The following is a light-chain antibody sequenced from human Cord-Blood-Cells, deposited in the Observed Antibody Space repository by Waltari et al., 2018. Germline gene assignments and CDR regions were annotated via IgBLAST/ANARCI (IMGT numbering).Light chain of an antibody. V-gene: IGKV3-11*01. Sequence: EILFTQSPDTLPLSPGERATISSRASQSVSSYLAWYQQKPGQAPRLLIYDASNRATCIPARFSGSGSGTDFTLTISSLEPEDFAVYYCQQRSNWPPTFGGGTKVEIK. CDR1: QSVSSY. J-gene: IGKJ4*01. CDR2: DAS. CDR3: QQRSNWPPT.